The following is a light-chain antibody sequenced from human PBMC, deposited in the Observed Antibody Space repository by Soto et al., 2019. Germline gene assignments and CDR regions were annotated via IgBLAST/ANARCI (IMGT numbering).Light chain of an antibody. CDR2: KAS. V-gene: IGKV1-5*03. Sequence: DIPLTQSHSPLSASVGDRVTITCRASQYVGSWLAWYQQKPGKAPKLLIYKASNLQSGVPSRCGGSGSATEITLTISSLQPDDSATYYCQRYNGTFGQGTRREIK. CDR3: QRYNGT. CDR1: QYVGSW. J-gene: IGKJ5*01.